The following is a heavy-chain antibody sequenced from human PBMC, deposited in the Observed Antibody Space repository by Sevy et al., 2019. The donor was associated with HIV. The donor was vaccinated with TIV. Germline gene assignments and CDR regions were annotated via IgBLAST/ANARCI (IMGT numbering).Heavy chain of an antibody. Sequence: GGSLRLSCAASGFTFSSYAMHWVRQAPGKGLEWVAVISYDGSNKYYADSVKGRFTISRDNSKNTLYLQMNGLGAGDTAVYYCARDFAYYDSSGYYYVNYYFDYWGQGTLVTVSS. J-gene: IGHJ4*02. V-gene: IGHV3-30*04. D-gene: IGHD3-22*01. CDR1: GFTFSSYA. CDR3: ARDFAYYDSSGYYYVNYYFDY. CDR2: ISYDGSNK.